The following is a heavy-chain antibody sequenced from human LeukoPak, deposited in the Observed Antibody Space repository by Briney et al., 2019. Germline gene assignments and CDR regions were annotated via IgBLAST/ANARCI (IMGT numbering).Heavy chain of an antibody. CDR3: ARVRVSSGWLGDYYYYGMDV. V-gene: IGHV4-31*03. D-gene: IGHD6-19*01. Sequence: SETLSLTCTVSGGSISSGGYYWSWIRQHPGKGLEWIRYIYYSGSTYYNPSLKSRVTISVDTSKNQFSLKLSSVTAADTAVYYCARVRVSSGWLGDYYYYGMDVWGQGTTVTVSS. CDR1: GGSISSGGYY. J-gene: IGHJ6*02. CDR2: IYYSGST.